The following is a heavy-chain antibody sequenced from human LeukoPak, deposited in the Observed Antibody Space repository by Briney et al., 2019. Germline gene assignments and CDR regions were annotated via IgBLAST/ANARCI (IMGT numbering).Heavy chain of an antibody. Sequence: ASVKVSCKASGSTFIGYYVHWVRQAPGQELEWMGWIYPNSGDTKYEQKFQGRVTMARDTSMTTAYMDLRRLPSDDTAVYYCARDSGGYSSRWGQGTLVTVSS. CDR2: IYPNSGDT. V-gene: IGHV1-2*02. J-gene: IGHJ4*02. D-gene: IGHD6-13*01. CDR3: ARDSGGYSSR. CDR1: GSTFIGYY.